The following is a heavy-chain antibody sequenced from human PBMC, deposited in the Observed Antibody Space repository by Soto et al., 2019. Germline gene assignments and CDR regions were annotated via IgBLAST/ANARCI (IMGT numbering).Heavy chain of an antibody. CDR1: GGSISSGGYY. CDR3: ARDYSRIAATSRRGMDV. CDR2: IYYSGST. V-gene: IGHV4-31*03. D-gene: IGHD6-13*01. J-gene: IGHJ6*02. Sequence: SETLSLTCTVSGGSISSGGYYWSWIRQHPGKGLEWIGYIYYSGSTYYNPSLKSRVTISVDTSKNQFSLKLSSVTAADTAVYYCARDYSRIAATSRRGMDVWGQGTTVTVSS.